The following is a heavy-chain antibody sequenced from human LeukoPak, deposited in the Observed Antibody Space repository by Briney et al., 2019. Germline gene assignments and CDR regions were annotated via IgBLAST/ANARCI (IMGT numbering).Heavy chain of an antibody. CDR3: AREYYDSRGRKYAFDI. CDR1: GYTFADYY. Sequence: ASVKVSRKASGYTFADYYLHWVRQAPGQGLEWMGCIDPDSGGTKYAQNFQGRVTMTRDTSISTAYMELSGLRSDDTAVHYCAREYYDSRGRKYAFDIWGQGTVVTV. CDR2: IDPDSGGT. J-gene: IGHJ3*02. V-gene: IGHV1-2*02. D-gene: IGHD3-22*01.